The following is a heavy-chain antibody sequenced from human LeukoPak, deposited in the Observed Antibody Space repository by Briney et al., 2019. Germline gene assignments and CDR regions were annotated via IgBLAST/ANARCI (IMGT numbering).Heavy chain of an antibody. D-gene: IGHD2-15*01. V-gene: IGHV1-2*06. CDR3: ATFTREVVAATHPFDY. CDR1: GYTFTGYY. CDR2: INPNSGGT. Sequence: ASVKVSFKASGYTFTGYYMHWVRQAPGQGLEWMGRINPNSGGTNYAQKFQGRVTMTRDTSISTAYIELSRLRSDDTAVYYCATFTREVVAATHPFDYWGQGTLVTVSS. J-gene: IGHJ4*02.